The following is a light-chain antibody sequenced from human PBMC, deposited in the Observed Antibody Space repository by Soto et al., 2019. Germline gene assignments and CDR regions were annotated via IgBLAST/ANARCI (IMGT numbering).Light chain of an antibody. CDR1: QRISTY. CDR2: DAS. V-gene: IGKV3-11*01. CDR3: QQRINWPTT. J-gene: IGKJ5*01. Sequence: ETVLTQSPATVSLSPGERVTLSCRADQRISTYLAWYQQKSGQAPRLLIYDASNRASGIPARFSGSGSGTDFTLTISSLEPEDVAVYYCQQRINWPTTFGQGTRLEIK.